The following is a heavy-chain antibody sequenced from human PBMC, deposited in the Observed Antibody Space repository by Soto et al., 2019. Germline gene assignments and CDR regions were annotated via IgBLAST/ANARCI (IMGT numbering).Heavy chain of an antibody. D-gene: IGHD3-3*01. J-gene: IGHJ4*02. CDR1: GFTFSNYW. V-gene: IGHV3-74*01. Sequence: PGGSLRLSCAASGFTFSNYWMHWVRQAPGKGLVWVARINSDGSSTSYTDSVKGRFTISRDNAKKTVYLQMNSLRDEDAAVYYCASVLRFLEWLIQWGQGTPVTVSS. CDR2: INSDGSST. CDR3: ASVLRFLEWLIQ.